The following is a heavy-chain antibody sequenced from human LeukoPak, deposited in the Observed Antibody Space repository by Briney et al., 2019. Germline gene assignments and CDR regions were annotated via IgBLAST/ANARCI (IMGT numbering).Heavy chain of an antibody. Sequence: PGGSLRLSCAASGFTFSSYWMSWVRQAPGKGLEWVANIKQDGSEKYYVDSVKGRFTISRDNAKNSLYLQMNSLRAEDTAVYYCARIWGSYYGFYYYGMDVWGQGTTVTVSS. CDR3: ARIWGSYYGFYYYGMDV. J-gene: IGHJ6*02. CDR1: GFTFSSYW. D-gene: IGHD1-26*01. V-gene: IGHV3-7*01. CDR2: IKQDGSEK.